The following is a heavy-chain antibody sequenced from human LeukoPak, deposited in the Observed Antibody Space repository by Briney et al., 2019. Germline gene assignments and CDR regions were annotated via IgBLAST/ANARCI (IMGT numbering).Heavy chain of an antibody. J-gene: IGHJ6*03. CDR3: ARVGTDYGEFYYYYMDV. D-gene: IGHD4-17*01. Sequence: SETLSLTCTVSGGSISSYYWSWIRQPPGKGLEWIGYIYYSGSTNYNPSLKSRVTISVDTSKNQFSLKLSSVTAADTAVYYCARVGTDYGEFYYYYMDVWGKGTTVTISS. CDR2: IYYSGST. V-gene: IGHV4-59*01. CDR1: GGSISSYY.